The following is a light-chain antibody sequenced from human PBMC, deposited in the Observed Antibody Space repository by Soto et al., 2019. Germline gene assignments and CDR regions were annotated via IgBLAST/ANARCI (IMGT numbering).Light chain of an antibody. Sequence: QSALTQPASVSGSPGQSITLSCTGTRSDVGSNNSIAWYQQHPGKTPRVVIFEVTKRPSGISDRFSGSKSGYTASLTISGIQAEDEADYFCFSCAGNSIWLFGGGTKLTVL. V-gene: IGLV2-23*02. J-gene: IGLJ2*01. CDR3: FSCAGNSIWL. CDR2: EVT. CDR1: RSDVGSNNS.